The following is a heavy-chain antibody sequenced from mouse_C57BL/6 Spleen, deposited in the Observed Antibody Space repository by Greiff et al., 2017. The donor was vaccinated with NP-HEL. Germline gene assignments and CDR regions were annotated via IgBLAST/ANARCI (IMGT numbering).Heavy chain of an antibody. Sequence: QVQLQQPGAELVMPGASVKLSCKASGYTFTSYWMHWVKQRPGQGLEWIGEIDPSDSYTNYNQKFKGKSTLTVDKSSSTAYMQLSSLTSEDSAVYYCARRRAYDCDVDYWGQGTTLTVSS. CDR2: IDPSDSYT. CDR1: GYTFTSYW. D-gene: IGHD2-4*01. J-gene: IGHJ2*01. CDR3: ARRRAYDCDVDY. V-gene: IGHV1-69*01.